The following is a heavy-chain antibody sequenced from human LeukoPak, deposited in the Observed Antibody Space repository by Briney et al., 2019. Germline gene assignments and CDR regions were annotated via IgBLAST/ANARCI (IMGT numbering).Heavy chain of an antibody. CDR2: IGAGGTFT. J-gene: IGHJ4*02. Sequence: GGSLRLSCTASGFTFSSYAMNWVRQAPGKGLEWVSGIGAGGTFTYYADSVKGRFTIFRDNSRNTLYLQMNSLRADDTAVYYCAKQMSTVTFTPFDYWGQGTLVTVSS. V-gene: IGHV3-23*01. D-gene: IGHD3-16*01. CDR3: AKQMSTVTFTPFDY. CDR1: GFTFSSYA.